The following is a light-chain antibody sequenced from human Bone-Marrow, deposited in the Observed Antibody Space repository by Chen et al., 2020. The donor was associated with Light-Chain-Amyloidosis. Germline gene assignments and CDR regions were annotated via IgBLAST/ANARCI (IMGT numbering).Light chain of an antibody. CDR1: SSDVGGYDI. V-gene: IGLV2-23*02. CDR3: CAYRGGSFPYV. CDR2: EVT. Sequence: QSALTQPASVTGSPGQSITISCTGTSSDVGGYDIVSWYHQHPGKAPKLLIFEVTKRPSGVSNRFSGSKSGNTASLTISGLRTEDAADYYCCAYRGGSFPYVFGPGTKVTVL. J-gene: IGLJ1*01.